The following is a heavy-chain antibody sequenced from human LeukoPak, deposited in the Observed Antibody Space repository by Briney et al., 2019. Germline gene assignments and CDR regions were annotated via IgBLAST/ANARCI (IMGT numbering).Heavy chain of an antibody. V-gene: IGHV3-21*01. CDR3: ARGGYSSSWYHDS. CDR2: ISSSSSYM. CDR1: GFTFSSYA. Sequence: PGGSLRLSCAASGFTFSSYAMNWVRQAPGKGLEWVSSISSSSSYMYYADSVKGRFTISRDNAKNSLYMQVNSLRAEDTAVYYCARGGYSSSWYHDSWGQGTLVTVSS. D-gene: IGHD6-13*01. J-gene: IGHJ4*02.